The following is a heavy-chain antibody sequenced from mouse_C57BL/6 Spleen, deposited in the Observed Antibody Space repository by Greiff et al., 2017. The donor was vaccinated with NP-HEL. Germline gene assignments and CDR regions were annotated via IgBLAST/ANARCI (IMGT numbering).Heavy chain of an antibody. CDR2: IYPGSGST. V-gene: IGHV1-55*01. Sequence: QVPLQQPGAELVKPGASVKMSCKASGYTFTSYWITWVKQRPGQGLEWIGDIYPGSGSTNYNEKFKSKATLTVDTSSSTAYMQLSSLTSEDSAVYYCAREGYYGSSPWFAYWGQGTLVTVSA. J-gene: IGHJ3*01. CDR3: AREGYYGSSPWFAY. CDR1: GYTFTSYW. D-gene: IGHD1-1*01.